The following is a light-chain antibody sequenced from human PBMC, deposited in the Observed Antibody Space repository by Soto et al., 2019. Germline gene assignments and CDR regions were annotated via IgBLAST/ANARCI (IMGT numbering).Light chain of an antibody. Sequence: ENVLMQSPGTLSLSPVERATLSCMASQSVSDNYLAWYQQKPGQAPRLLLYEISARATGVPDRFSGSGSGTDFTLTISRLEPEDFAVYYCHQYNGWPRTFGQGTKVDIK. CDR3: HQYNGWPRT. J-gene: IGKJ1*01. CDR1: QSVSDNY. CDR2: EIS. V-gene: IGKV3-20*01.